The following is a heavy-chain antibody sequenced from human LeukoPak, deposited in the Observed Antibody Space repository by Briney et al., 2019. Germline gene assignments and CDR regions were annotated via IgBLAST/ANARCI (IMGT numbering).Heavy chain of an antibody. CDR3: AANSADYNTLGSSYKV. Sequence: SETLSLTCNVSGYSISSGYYWSWIRQPPGKGLEWIGEINHSGSTNYNPSLESRVAISVDTSKNHFSLKLSSVTAADTAVYYCAANSADYNTLGSSYKVWGQGTLVTVSS. CDR2: INHSGST. J-gene: IGHJ4*02. D-gene: IGHD3-10*01. V-gene: IGHV4-38-2*02. CDR1: GYSISSGYY.